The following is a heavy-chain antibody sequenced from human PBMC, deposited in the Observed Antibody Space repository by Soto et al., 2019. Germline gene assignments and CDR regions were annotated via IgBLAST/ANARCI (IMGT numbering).Heavy chain of an antibody. CDR1: GFTFSYYE. J-gene: IGHJ5*02. V-gene: IGHV3-48*03. Sequence: VQLAESGGDLVQPGGSLRLSCVGSGFTFSYYEMNWVRQAPGKGLERVAFISHTDRLTHYPDSGKGRCTISSDNAQNSLYLAMTSVRVEDTGVYSCAIDTGRASADLWGQGALVTVSS. D-gene: IGHD6-13*01. CDR3: AIDTGRASADL. CDR2: ISHTDRLT.